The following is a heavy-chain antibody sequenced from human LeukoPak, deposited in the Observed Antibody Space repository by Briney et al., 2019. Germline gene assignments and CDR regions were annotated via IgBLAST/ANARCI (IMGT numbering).Heavy chain of an antibody. CDR3: AREGYSSGWYGGLYFDY. V-gene: IGHV3-48*04. CDR1: GFTFSTYT. D-gene: IGHD6-19*01. Sequence: PGGSLRLSCAASGFTFSTYTMNWVRQAPGKGLEWLSYISSSSNSIYYADSVKGRFTISRDNAKNSLYLQMNSLRAEDTAVYYCAREGYSSGWYGGLYFDYWGQGTLVTVSS. J-gene: IGHJ4*02. CDR2: ISSSSNSI.